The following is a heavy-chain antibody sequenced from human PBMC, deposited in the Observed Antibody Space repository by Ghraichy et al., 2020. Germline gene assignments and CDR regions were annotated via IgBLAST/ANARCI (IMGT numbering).Heavy chain of an antibody. V-gene: IGHV4-34*01. CDR3: ARERRDYYDFWSGYPPAGWFDP. D-gene: IGHD3-3*01. CDR2: INHSGST. J-gene: IGHJ5*02. CDR1: GGSFSGYY. Sequence: SETLSLTCAVYGGSFSGYYWSWIRQPPGKGLEWIGEINHSGSTNYNPSLKSRVTISVDTSKNQFSLKLSSVTAADTAVYYCARERRDYYDFWSGYPPAGWFDPWGQGTLVTVSS.